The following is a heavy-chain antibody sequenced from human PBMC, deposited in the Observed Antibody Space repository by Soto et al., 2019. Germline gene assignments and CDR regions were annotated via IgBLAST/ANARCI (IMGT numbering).Heavy chain of an antibody. V-gene: IGHV3-30*18. CDR3: AKDRRDTVNYFDY. CDR2: ISYDGSNK. CDR1: GFTFSSYG. Sequence: QVQLVESGGGVVQPGRSLRLSCAASGFTFSSYGMHWVRQAPGKGLEWVAVISYDGSNKYYADSVKGRFTISRDNSKNTLYLQMNSLRAEDTAVYYCAKDRRDTVNYFDYWGQGNLVTVSS. J-gene: IGHJ4*02.